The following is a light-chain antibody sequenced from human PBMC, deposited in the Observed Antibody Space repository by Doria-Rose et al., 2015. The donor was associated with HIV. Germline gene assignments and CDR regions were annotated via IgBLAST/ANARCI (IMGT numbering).Light chain of an antibody. CDR1: QRVKSSY. CDR2: DAS. CDR3: QQYGTSRGT. J-gene: IGKJ5*01. Sequence: EIVLTQSPGTLSLSPGERATLSCRASQRVKSSYLAWYQQQPVQAPRLLIYDASTRATGIPDRFSGSGSGTDFTLTISRLEPEDVAVYYCQQYGTSRGTFGQGTRLEIK. V-gene: IGKV3-20*01.